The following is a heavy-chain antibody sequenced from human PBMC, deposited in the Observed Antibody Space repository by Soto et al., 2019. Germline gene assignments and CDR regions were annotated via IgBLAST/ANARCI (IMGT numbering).Heavy chain of an antibody. J-gene: IGHJ6*02. Sequence: GASVKVSCKASGGTFSSYAISWVRQAPGQGLEWMGGIIPIFCTANYAQKFQGRVTITADKSTSTAYMELSSLRSEDTAVYYCARPSAGGDYYYYYGMDVWGQGTTVTVSS. CDR3: ARPSAGGDYYYYYGMDV. CDR2: IIPIFCTA. D-gene: IGHD3-10*01. CDR1: GGTFSSYA. V-gene: IGHV1-69*06.